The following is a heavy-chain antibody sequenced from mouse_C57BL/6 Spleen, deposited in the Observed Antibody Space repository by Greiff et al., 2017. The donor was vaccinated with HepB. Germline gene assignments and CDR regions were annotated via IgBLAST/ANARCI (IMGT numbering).Heavy chain of an antibody. CDR2: IYPGNSDT. CDR1: GYTFTSYW. J-gene: IGHJ4*01. Sequence: VQLQQSGTVLARPGASVKMSCKTSGYTFTSYWMHWVKQRPGQGLEWIGAIYPGNSDTSYNQKFKGKAKLTAVTSASTAYMERSSLTNEDSAVYYCTRSGDGYNYYAMDYWGQGTSVTVSS. CDR3: TRSGDGYNYYAMDY. D-gene: IGHD2-3*01. V-gene: IGHV1-5*01.